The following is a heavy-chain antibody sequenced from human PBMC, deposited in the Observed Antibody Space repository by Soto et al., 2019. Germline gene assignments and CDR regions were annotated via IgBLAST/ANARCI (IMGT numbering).Heavy chain of an antibody. CDR2: VYYTGTT. V-gene: IGHV4-59*12. Sequence: PSETLSLTCTVSGGSISSYFYIWVRQPPGKGLEWIGSVYYTGTTDYNPSLKSRVTISVDTSKTHFSLNLRSVTAADTAVYYCARDLAAVPRAFDYWGRGTLVTVSS. CDR1: GGSISSYF. CDR3: ARDLAAVPRAFDY. D-gene: IGHD6-13*01. J-gene: IGHJ4*02.